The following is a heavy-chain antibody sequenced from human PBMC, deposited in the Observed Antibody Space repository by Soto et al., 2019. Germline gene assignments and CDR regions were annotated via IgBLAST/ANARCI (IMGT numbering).Heavy chain of an antibody. J-gene: IGHJ6*02. CDR3: ATSYYYDSSGSRAYGMDV. D-gene: IGHD3-22*01. CDR2: ISAYNGNT. Sequence: GASLKVSCKASGYTFTSYGISWVRQAPGQGLEWMGWISAYNGNTNYAQKLQGRVTMTTDTSTSTAYMELRSLRSEDTAVYYCATSYYYDSSGSRAYGMDVWGQGTTVTVSS. V-gene: IGHV1-18*01. CDR1: GYTFTSYG.